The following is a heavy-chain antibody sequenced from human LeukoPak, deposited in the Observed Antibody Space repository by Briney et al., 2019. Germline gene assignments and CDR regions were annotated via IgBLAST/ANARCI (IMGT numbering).Heavy chain of an antibody. CDR2: IYYSGTT. V-gene: IGHV4-31*03. CDR3: ARGQRGLPY. CDR1: GGSISSGAYF. D-gene: IGHD2-21*01. J-gene: IGHJ4*02. Sequence: SETLSLTCTVSGGSISSGAYFWSWIRQHPGKGLEWIGFIYYSGTTYYNPSLKSRLTLSKDTSKNHFSLTLSSVTAADTAVYYCARGQRGLPYWGQGTLVTVSS.